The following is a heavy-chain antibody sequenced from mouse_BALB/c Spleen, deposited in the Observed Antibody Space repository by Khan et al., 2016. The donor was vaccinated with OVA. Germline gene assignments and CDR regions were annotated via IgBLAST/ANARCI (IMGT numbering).Heavy chain of an antibody. CDR1: GFSLSTYG. J-gene: IGHJ3*01. D-gene: IGHD2-14*01. CDR3: ARNSYMYDLTY. V-gene: IGHV2-2*01. Sequence: QVQLKQSGPGLVQPSQSLSITCTVSGFSLSTYGVHWVRQSPGKGLEWLGLIWSGGNTDYNAAFISSLSITKDNYKSQVVCKMNSLQPDDTAMYYCARNSYMYDLTYWGQGTLVTVSA. CDR2: IWSGGNT.